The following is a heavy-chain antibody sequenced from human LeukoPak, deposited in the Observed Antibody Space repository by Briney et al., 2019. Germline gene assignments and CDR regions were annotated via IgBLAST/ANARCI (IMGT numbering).Heavy chain of an antibody. CDR2: FDPEDGET. D-gene: IGHD6-19*01. Sequence: ASVKVSCKVSGYTLTELSMHWVRQAPGKGLEWMGGFDPEDGETIYAQKFQGRVTITADKSTSTAYMELSSLRSEDTAVYYCATSGGSGWYKPADYWGQGTLVTVSS. J-gene: IGHJ4*02. CDR1: GYTLTELS. CDR3: ATSGGSGWYKPADY. V-gene: IGHV1-24*01.